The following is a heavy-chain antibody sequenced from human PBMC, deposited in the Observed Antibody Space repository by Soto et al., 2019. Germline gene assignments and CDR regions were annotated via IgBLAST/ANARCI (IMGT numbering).Heavy chain of an antibody. CDR1: GGSISGYY. CDR3: ARVGAYYYYAMDL. J-gene: IGHJ6*02. CDR2: IYYSGST. V-gene: IGHV4-59*01. Sequence: SETPSLTCTVSGGSISGYYWSWIRKPPGKGLEWIGYIYYSGSTNCNPSLKSRVTMSVDTSKNKVSLEMSSVTAADTAVYYCARVGAYYYYAMDLWGQGTTVTVSS. D-gene: IGHD3-16*01.